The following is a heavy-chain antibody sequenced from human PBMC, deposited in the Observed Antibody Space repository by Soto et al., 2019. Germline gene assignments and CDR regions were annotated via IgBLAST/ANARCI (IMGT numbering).Heavy chain of an antibody. CDR2: IIPIFGTA. CDR1: GGTFSSYA. J-gene: IGHJ5*02. V-gene: IGHV1-69*13. D-gene: IGHD3-9*01. CDR3: ARDRPHLLRYFDWFFGNWFDP. Sequence: GASVKVSCKASGGTFSSYAISWVRQAPGQGLEWMGGIIPIFGTANYAQKFQGKVTITADESTSTAYMELSSLRSEDTAVYYCARDRPHLLRYFDWFFGNWFDPLGQGTLVTVSS.